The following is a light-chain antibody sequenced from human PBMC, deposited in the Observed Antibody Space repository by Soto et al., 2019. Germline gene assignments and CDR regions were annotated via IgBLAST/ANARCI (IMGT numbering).Light chain of an antibody. Sequence: EIVMTQSPATLSVSPGERATLPCRASQSVSANLAWYQQKPGQAPRLLIYGASTRATGIPARFSGSGSGTEFTLTISSLQSEDAAVYYCQQYDNWPRTFGQGTKVEIK. CDR1: QSVSAN. J-gene: IGKJ1*01. V-gene: IGKV3-15*01. CDR2: GAS. CDR3: QQYDNWPRT.